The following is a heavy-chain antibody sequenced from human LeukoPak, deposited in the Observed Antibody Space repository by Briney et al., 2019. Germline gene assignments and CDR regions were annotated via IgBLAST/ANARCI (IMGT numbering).Heavy chain of an antibody. J-gene: IGHJ4*02. V-gene: IGHV3-7*05. Sequence: WGSLRLSCAASGFTFSRYWMSWVRQAPGKGLEWVGNIKQDGSEIYYVASVKGRFTVSRDTAKNSLSLQMNSLRAGDTAVYYCARHWWDSSGSYHFDYWGQGTLVTVSS. CDR2: IKQDGSEI. CDR1: GFTFSRYW. D-gene: IGHD6-19*01. CDR3: ARHWWDSSGSYHFDY.